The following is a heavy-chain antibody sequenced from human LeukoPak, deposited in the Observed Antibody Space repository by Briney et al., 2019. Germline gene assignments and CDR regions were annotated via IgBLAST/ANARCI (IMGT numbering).Heavy chain of an antibody. CDR3: ARGSQWLLTPAFDY. Sequence: SETLSLTCTVSGGSISSYYWSWIRQPPGKGLEWIGYIYYSGSTNYNPSLKSRVTISVDTSKNQFSLKLSSVTAADTAVYYCARGSQWLLTPAFDYWGQGTLVTVSS. CDR1: GGSISSYY. CDR2: IYYSGST. V-gene: IGHV4-59*01. D-gene: IGHD6-19*01. J-gene: IGHJ4*02.